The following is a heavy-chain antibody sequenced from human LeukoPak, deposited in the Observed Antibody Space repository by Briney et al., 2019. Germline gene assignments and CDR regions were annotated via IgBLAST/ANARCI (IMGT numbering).Heavy chain of an antibody. D-gene: IGHD7-27*01. CDR1: GGSISSGGYY. V-gene: IGHV4-31*11. J-gene: IGHJ4*02. Sequence: SETLSLTCAVSGGSISSGGYYWSWIRQHPGKGLEWIGYIYYSGSTYYNPSLKSRVTISVDTSKNQFSLKLSSVTAADTAVCYCARVDEAGDQRFDYWGQGTLVTVSS. CDR3: ARVDEAGDQRFDY. CDR2: IYYSGST.